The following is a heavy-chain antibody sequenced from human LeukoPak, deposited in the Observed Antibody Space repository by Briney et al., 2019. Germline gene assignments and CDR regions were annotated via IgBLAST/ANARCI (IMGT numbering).Heavy chain of an antibody. V-gene: IGHV1-2*02. J-gene: IGHJ3*02. D-gene: IGHD2-2*01. CDR3: ARVVLAEYCSSTSCYDRAFDI. Sequence: ASVRVSCKASGYTFTGYYMHWVRQAPGQGLEWMGWINPNSGGTNYAQKFQGRVTMTRDTSISTAYMELSRLRSDDTAVYYCARVVLAEYCSSTSCYDRAFDIWGQGTMVTVSS. CDR1: GYTFTGYY. CDR2: INPNSGGT.